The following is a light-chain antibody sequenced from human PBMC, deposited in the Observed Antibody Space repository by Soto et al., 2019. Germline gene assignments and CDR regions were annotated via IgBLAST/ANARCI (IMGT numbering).Light chain of an antibody. CDR1: QALSNY. V-gene: IGKV1-9*01. CDR2: SAP. CDR3: QQLSRYPLN. Sequence: DIQLTQSPSVLSASVGDTVTITCRASQALSNYLAWYQQKPGKAPDLLIYSAPTLQSGVPSRFSGSGSETEFSLTIRALQPEDFATYYCQQLSRYPLNFGGGTRWIS. J-gene: IGKJ4*01.